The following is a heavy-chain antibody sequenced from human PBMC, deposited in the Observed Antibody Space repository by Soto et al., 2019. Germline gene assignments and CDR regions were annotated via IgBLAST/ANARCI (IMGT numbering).Heavy chain of an antibody. CDR3: VRDSYGTA. Sequence: GGSLRLSCAASGFTVSNSYMSWVRQAPGKGLEWVSIIYTGGATYYPDSVKGRFTISRDDSKNTVFLQMDGLRVEDTAIYYCVRDSYGTAWGQGTQVTVSS. CDR2: IYTGGAT. V-gene: IGHV3-53*01. D-gene: IGHD1-26*01. J-gene: IGHJ5*02. CDR1: GFTVSNSY.